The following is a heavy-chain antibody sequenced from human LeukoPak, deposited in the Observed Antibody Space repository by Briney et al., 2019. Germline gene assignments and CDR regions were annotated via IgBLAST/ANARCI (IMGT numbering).Heavy chain of an antibody. Sequence: GGSLRLSCAASGFTFSSYAMHWVRQAPGEGLEWVAVISYDGSNKYYADSVKGRFTISRDNSKNTRYLQMNSLRAEDTAVYYCARDGSSWSRWGYFDYWGQGALVTVSS. CDR1: GFTFSSYA. D-gene: IGHD6-13*01. CDR2: ISYDGSNK. V-gene: IGHV3-30-3*01. J-gene: IGHJ4*02. CDR3: ARDGSSWSRWGYFDY.